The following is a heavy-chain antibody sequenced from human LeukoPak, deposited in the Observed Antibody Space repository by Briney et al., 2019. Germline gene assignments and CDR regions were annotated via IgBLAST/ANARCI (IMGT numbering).Heavy chain of an antibody. CDR3: ARARSSGWYILDY. Sequence: SVKVSCKASGGTFSSHAISWVRQAPGQGLEWMGGIIPIFGTANYAQKFQGRVTITADESTSTAYMELSSLGSEDTAVYYCARARSSGWYILDYWGQGTLVTVSS. CDR1: GGTFSSHA. D-gene: IGHD6-19*01. J-gene: IGHJ4*02. CDR2: IIPIFGTA. V-gene: IGHV1-69*13.